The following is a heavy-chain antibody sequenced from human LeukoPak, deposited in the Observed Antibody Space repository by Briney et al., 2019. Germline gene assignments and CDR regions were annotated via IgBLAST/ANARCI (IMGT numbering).Heavy chain of an antibody. CDR3: ARESYSGTDDYFDY. V-gene: IGHV3-13*01. CDR2: IGTAGDT. D-gene: IGHD3-10*01. Sequence: GGSLRLSRAASGFTFSNYDMHWVRQVTGKGLEWVSAIGTAGDTYYPGSVKDRFTTSRDNSKKTVYLQMNSLRAEDTAIYYCARESYSGTDDYFDYWGQGTLVTVSS. J-gene: IGHJ4*02. CDR1: GFTFSNYD.